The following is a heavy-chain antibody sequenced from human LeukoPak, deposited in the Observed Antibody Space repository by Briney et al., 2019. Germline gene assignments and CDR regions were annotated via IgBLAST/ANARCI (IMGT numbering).Heavy chain of an antibody. J-gene: IGHJ6*03. CDR3: ARGIVVVAQLGFYFYYMDV. D-gene: IGHD2-15*01. Sequence: SETLSLTCTVAGGSISSYYWSCLRPPGGRGLEWIGRNYTSGSTNYNPSLKSRVTMSVDTSKNQFSLKLSSVTGADTAVYYCARGIVVVAQLGFYFYYMDVWGKGTTVTISS. CDR2: NYTSGST. CDR1: GGSISSYY. V-gene: IGHV4-4*07.